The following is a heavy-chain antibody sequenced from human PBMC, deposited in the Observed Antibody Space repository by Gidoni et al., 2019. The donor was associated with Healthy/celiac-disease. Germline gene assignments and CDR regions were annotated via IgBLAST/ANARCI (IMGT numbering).Heavy chain of an antibody. J-gene: IGHJ4*02. Sequence: QVQLQESGPGLVKPSQTLSLTCTVSGGSISSGSYYWSWIRQPAGKGLEWIGRIYTSGSTNYNPSLKSRVTMSVDTSKNQFSLKLSSVTAADTAAYYCARGQLRFLEWLPPDYWGQGTLVTVSS. V-gene: IGHV4-61*02. CDR3: ARGQLRFLEWLPPDY. CDR1: GGSISSGSYY. CDR2: IYTSGST. D-gene: IGHD3-3*01.